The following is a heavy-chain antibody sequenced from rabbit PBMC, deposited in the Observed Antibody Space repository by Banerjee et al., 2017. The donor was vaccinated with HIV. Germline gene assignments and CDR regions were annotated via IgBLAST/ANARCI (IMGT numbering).Heavy chain of an antibody. J-gene: IGHJ4*01. CDR1: GSDISSYS. CDR2: ISTGGNT. CDR3: VRDGL. Sequence: QEQLVESGGGLVQPGGSLKLSCTASGSDISSYSMGWVRQAPGKGLEWIGTISTGGNTYYASWVNGRFSISNHNAQNTVSLQMNSLTAADTATYFCVRDGLWGPGTLVTVS. V-gene: IGHV1S29*01.